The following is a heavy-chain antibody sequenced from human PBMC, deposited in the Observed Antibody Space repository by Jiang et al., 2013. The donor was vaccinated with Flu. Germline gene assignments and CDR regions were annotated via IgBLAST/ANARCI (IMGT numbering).Heavy chain of an antibody. Sequence: LLKPSETLSLTCAVYGGSFSGYYWSWIRQPPGKGLEWIGEINHSGSTNYNPSLKSRVTISVDTSKNQFSLKLSSVTAADTAVYYCAIYYDSSGYYPHFDYWGQGTLVTASS. CDR3: AIYYDSSGYYPHFDY. J-gene: IGHJ4*02. V-gene: IGHV4-34*01. D-gene: IGHD3-22*01. CDR2: INHSGST. CDR1: GGSFSGYY.